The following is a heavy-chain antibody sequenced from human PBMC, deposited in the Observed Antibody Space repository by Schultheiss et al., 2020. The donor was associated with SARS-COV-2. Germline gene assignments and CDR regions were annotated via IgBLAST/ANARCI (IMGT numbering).Heavy chain of an antibody. J-gene: IGHJ4*02. Sequence: GGSLRLSCAASGFTFSNYAMSWVRQAPGKGLEWVSAISGSGGSTYYADSVKGRFTISRDNSKNTLYLQMNSLRDEDTAVYYCARSIAVADDYWGQGTLVTVSS. D-gene: IGHD6-19*01. CDR2: ISGSGGST. V-gene: IGHV3-23*01. CDR3: ARSIAVADDY. CDR1: GFTFSNYA.